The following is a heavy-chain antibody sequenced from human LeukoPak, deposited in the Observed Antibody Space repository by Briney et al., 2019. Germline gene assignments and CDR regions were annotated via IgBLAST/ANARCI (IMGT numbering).Heavy chain of an antibody. CDR1: GYTFTSYD. CDR3: ARGGYYYGSGSYSHYYYYGMDV. CDR2: MNPNSGNT. D-gene: IGHD3-10*01. V-gene: IGHV1-8*01. Sequence: GASVKVSCKASGYTFTSYDINWVRQATGQGLEWMGWMNPNSGNTGYAQKFQGRVTMTRNTSISTAYMELGSLRSEDTAVYYCARGGYYYGSGSYSHYYYYGMDVWGQGTTVTVSS. J-gene: IGHJ6*02.